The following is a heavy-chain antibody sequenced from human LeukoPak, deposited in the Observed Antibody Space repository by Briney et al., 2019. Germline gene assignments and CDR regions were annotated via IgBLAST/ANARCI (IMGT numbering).Heavy chain of an antibody. CDR3: AFVSGPSPRLFDP. CDR2: ISAYNGNT. Sequence: ASVKVSCKNPLCIFIHYIIHCGPQAPGQGLEWMGWISAYNGNTNYGQKLQGRVTMTTDTSTSTAYMDLRGLGYYVAGVYDCAFVSGPSPRLFDPWGQGTLVTVSS. CDR1: LCIFIHYI. V-gene: IGHV1-18*04. J-gene: IGHJ5*02. D-gene: IGHD5-12*01.